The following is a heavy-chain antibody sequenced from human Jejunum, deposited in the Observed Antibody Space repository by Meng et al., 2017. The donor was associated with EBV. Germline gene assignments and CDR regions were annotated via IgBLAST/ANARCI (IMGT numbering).Heavy chain of an antibody. Sequence: GEGVGLGGGVVQPGRSLRLSCAASGFTFSRYAMDWVRQAPGKGLEWVAVIWFDGSIKYYADSVKGRFTISRDNSKNMVYLQMNSLTAEDTAVYYCARDPYDDKRADFDYWGQGTLVTVSS. CDR1: GFTFSRYA. V-gene: IGHV3-33*01. J-gene: IGHJ4*02. CDR3: ARDPYDDKRADFDY. CDR2: IWFDGSIK. D-gene: IGHD1-1*01.